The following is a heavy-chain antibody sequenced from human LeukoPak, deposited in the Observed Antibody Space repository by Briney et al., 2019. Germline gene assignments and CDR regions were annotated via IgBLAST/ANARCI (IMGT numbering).Heavy chain of an antibody. Sequence: GGSLRLPCAASGFTFSSYSMNWVRQAPGKGLEWGSYISGSSSTIYYADSVKGRFTISRDNGKNTLYLQMNSLRAEDTAVYYCARGSTYYDSSGQVPFDYWGQGTLVTVSS. D-gene: IGHD3-22*01. CDR2: ISGSSSTI. CDR1: GFTFSSYS. CDR3: ARGSTYYDSSGQVPFDY. V-gene: IGHV3-48*01. J-gene: IGHJ4*02.